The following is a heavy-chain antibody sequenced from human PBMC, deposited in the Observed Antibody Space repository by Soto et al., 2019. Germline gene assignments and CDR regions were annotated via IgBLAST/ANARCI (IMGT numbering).Heavy chain of an antibody. CDR2: INPNSGGT. V-gene: IGHV1-2*04. CDR3: ARVGRRDGYNLHY. Sequence: GASVTVSCQASGYTFTGYYMHWVRQAPGQGLEWMGWINPNSGGTNYAQKFQGWVTMTRDTSISTAYMELSRLRSDDTAVYYCARVGRRDGYNLHYWGQGTLVTVSS. D-gene: IGHD5-12*01. CDR1: GYTFTGYY. J-gene: IGHJ4*02.